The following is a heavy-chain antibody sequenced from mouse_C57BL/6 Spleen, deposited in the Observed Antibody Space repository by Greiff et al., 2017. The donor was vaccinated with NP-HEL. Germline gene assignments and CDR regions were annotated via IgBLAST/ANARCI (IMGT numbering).Heavy chain of an antibody. CDR1: GYTFTSYW. J-gene: IGHJ2*01. Sequence: QVQLQQPGAELVKPGASVKLSCKASGYTFTSYWMHWVKQRPGQGLEWIGMIHPNSGSTNYNEKFKSKATLTVDKSSSTAYMQLSSLTSEDSAVYYCARSPIYYGYDLYYFDYWGQGTTLTVSS. D-gene: IGHD2-2*01. CDR3: ARSPIYYGYDLYYFDY. V-gene: IGHV1-64*01. CDR2: IHPNSGST.